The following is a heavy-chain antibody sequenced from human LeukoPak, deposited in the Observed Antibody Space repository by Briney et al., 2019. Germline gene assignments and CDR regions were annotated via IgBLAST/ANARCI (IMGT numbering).Heavy chain of an antibody. CDR3: ARLDSGYDRYYFDY. D-gene: IGHD5-12*01. Sequence: SQTLSLTCAVSGGSISSGGYSWSWIRQPPGKGLEWIGYIYHSGSTYYNPSLKSRVTISVDRSKNQFSLKLSSVTAADTAVYCCARLDSGYDRYYFDYWGQGTLDTVSS. CDR2: IYHSGST. J-gene: IGHJ4*02. V-gene: IGHV4-30-2*01. CDR1: GGSISSGGYS.